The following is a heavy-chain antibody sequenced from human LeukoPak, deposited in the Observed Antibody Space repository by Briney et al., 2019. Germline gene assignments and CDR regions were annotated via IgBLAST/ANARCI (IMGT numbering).Heavy chain of an antibody. J-gene: IGHJ5*02. CDR3: AKDPYIVVVPAASGNWFDP. V-gene: IGHV3-23*01. D-gene: IGHD2-2*01. Sequence: GGSLRLSCAASGFTFSSYAMSWVRQAPGKGLEWVSAISGSGGSTYCADSVKGRFTISRDNSKNTLYLQMNSLRAEDTAVYYCAKDPYIVVVPAASGNWFDPWGQGTLVTVSS. CDR1: GFTFSSYA. CDR2: ISGSGGST.